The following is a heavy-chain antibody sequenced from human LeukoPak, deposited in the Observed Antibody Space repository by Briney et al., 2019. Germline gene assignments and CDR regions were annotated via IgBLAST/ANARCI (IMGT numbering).Heavy chain of an antibody. CDR1: GYTFTGYY. Sequence: ASVKVSCKASGYTFTGYYMHWVRQAPGQGLEWMGWINPNSGGTNNAQKFQGRVTKIRDTSISTAYMELSRLRSDDPAVYYCARDWNCGGDCYSTWGQGTLVTVSS. CDR2: INPNSGGT. D-gene: IGHD2-21*02. CDR3: ARDWNCGGDCYST. J-gene: IGHJ4*02. V-gene: IGHV1-2*02.